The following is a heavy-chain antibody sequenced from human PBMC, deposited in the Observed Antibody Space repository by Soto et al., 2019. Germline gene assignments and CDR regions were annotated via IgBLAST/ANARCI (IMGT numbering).Heavy chain of an antibody. V-gene: IGHV4-34*01. D-gene: IGHD6-19*01. CDR1: GGSFSGYI. J-gene: IGHJ3*02. CDR3: ARQQWLVLNAFDI. CDR2: INHSGSS. Sequence: SETLSLTCAVSGGSFSGYIWTWIRQTPGKGLQWIGQINHSGSSIYNPSLKNRVTISTMSNNKFSLELSSVTAADTAVYYCARQQWLVLNAFDIRGQGTMVTVSS.